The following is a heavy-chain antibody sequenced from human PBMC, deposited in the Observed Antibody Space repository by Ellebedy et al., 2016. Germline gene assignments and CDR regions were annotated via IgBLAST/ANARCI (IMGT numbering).Heavy chain of an antibody. D-gene: IGHD2-2*01. CDR2: INSDGSTT. Sequence: GESLKISCAASGFTFSTHWMHWVRQAPGKGLVWVSRINSDGSTTNYADSVKGRFTISRDNAKSTLYLQMDSLRAEDTAVYYCASLEYCSSTSCYSYFHYWGQGALVTVSS. V-gene: IGHV3-74*01. J-gene: IGHJ1*01. CDR3: ASLEYCSSTSCYSYFHY. CDR1: GFTFSTHW.